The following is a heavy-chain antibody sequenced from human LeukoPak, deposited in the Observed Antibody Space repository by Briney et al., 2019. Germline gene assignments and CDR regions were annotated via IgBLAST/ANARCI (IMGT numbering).Heavy chain of an antibody. J-gene: IGHJ4*02. D-gene: IGHD4-17*01. Sequence: PGGSLRLSCTPSGFRFSSYDMYWVRQAPGTGLEWVSYICGSGNTIYYADSVKGRFTISRDNAKNSLYLQMNSLRAEDTAVYYCARERGRTTVTWFYFDYWGQGTLVTVSS. CDR2: ICGSGNTI. CDR1: GFRFSSYD. CDR3: ARERGRTTVTWFYFDY. V-gene: IGHV3-48*03.